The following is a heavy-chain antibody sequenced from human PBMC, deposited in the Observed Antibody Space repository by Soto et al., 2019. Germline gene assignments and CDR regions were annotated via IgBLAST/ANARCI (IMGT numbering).Heavy chain of an antibody. J-gene: IGHJ5*02. CDR1: GGTFSRHA. V-gene: IGHV1-69*01. CDR3: ARDSSGRGWFDP. D-gene: IGHD6-19*01. CDR2: IIPIFGTA. Sequence: QVQLVQSGAEVRKPGSSVKVSCKASGGTFSRHAISWVRQAPGQGLEWMGGIIPIFGTANHAQKFQGRVTITADESTSTAYMELSSLRSEDTAVYYCARDSSGRGWFDPWGQGTLVTVSS.